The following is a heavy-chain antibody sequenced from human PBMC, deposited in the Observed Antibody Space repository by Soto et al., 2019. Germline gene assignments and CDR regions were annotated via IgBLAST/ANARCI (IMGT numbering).Heavy chain of an antibody. J-gene: IGHJ4*02. V-gene: IGHV3-7*01. CDR2: MNQDGSES. Sequence: EVQLVEAGGGLVQPGGSLRLSCAASGFSLSSYWMSWVRQAPGKGLEWVANMNQDGSESDYVGSVKGRFTFTRDNAKSSLYPQMNSLRAEDTAVYYCARLSTSAGRRDLACWGQGTLVTVSS. CDR1: GFSLSSYW. CDR3: ARLSTSAGRRDLAC.